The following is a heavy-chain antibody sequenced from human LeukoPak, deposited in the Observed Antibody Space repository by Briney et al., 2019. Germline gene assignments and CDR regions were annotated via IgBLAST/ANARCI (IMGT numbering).Heavy chain of an antibody. CDR3: ARAPYYYGSGSSYYYGMDV. CDR1: GGTFSSYA. J-gene: IGHJ6*02. V-gene: IGHV1-69*04. D-gene: IGHD3-10*01. CDR2: IIPILGIA. Sequence: ASVTVSCKASGGTFSSYAISWVRQAPGQGLEWMGRIIPILGIANYAQKFQGRVTITADKSTSTAYMELSSLRSEDTAVYYYARAPYYYGSGSSYYYGMDVWGQGTTVTVSS.